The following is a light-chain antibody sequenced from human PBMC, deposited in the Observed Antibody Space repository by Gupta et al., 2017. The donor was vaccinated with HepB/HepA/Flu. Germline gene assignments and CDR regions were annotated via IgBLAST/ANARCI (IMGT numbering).Light chain of an antibody. CDR1: SSDVGGYNY. Sequence: QSALTQPASVSVSPGPSITISCTGTSSDVGGYNYVSWYQQHPGKAPKLMIYDVSNRPSGVSNRFSGSKSGNTASLTISGLQAEDEADYYCSSYTSSSTLVVFGGGTKLTVL. CDR3: SSYTSSSTLVV. V-gene: IGLV2-14*01. CDR2: DVS. J-gene: IGLJ2*01.